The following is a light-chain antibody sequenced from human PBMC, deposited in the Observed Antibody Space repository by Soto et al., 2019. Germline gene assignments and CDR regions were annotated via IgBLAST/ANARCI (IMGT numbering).Light chain of an antibody. J-gene: IGLJ1*01. CDR1: SSDVGGYNY. V-gene: IGLV2-14*01. CDR2: DVS. Sequence: QSALTQPASVSGSTGRSITISCTGTSSDVGGYNYVSWYQQHPGKAPKLMIYDVSNRPSGVSNRFSGSKSGNTASLTISGLQAEDEAYYYCSSYTSSSTLYVFGTGTKVTVL. CDR3: SSYTSSSTLYV.